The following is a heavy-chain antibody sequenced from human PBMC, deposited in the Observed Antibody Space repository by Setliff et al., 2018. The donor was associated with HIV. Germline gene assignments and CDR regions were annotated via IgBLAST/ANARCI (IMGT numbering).Heavy chain of an antibody. D-gene: IGHD3-22*01. J-gene: IGHJ4*02. CDR2: IYHSGST. CDR1: GYSISSGYY. V-gene: IGHV4-38-2*01. Sequence: ASETLSLTCAVSGYSISSGYYWGWIRQPPGKGLEWIGSIYHSGSTYYNPSLKSRVTISVDTSKNQFSVRLSSVSAADTAVYFCARHVARFDYDTGGYYVSHFDYWGQGTQVTVS. CDR3: ARHVARFDYDTGGYYVSHFDY.